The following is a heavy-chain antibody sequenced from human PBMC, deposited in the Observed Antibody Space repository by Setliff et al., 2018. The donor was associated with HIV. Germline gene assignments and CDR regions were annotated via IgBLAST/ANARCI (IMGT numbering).Heavy chain of an antibody. V-gene: IGHV4-61*09. CDR2: IHTSGST. CDR3: ARVGYHGSGRYSFDY. J-gene: IGHJ4*02. Sequence: PSETLSLTCTVSGGSISSGSYYWSWIRQPAGKGLEWMGHIHTSGSTKYNPSLTSRVTISADTSKNQFSLNLSSVTVAETAVYYCARVGYHGSGRYSFDYWGQGTLVTVSS. CDR1: GGSISSGSYY. D-gene: IGHD3-10*01.